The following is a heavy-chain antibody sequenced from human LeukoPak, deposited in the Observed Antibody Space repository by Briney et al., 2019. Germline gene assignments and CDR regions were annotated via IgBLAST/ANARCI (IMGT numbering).Heavy chain of an antibody. CDR3: AKDISSHFTYGMDV. V-gene: IGHV3-9*01. Sequence: PGGSLRLSCAASGFTFDDYAMHWVRQAPGKGLEWVSGISWNSGSIGYADSVKGRFTISRDNAKNSLYPQMNSLRAEDTALYYCAKDISSHFTYGMDVWGQGTTVTVSS. CDR2: ISWNSGSI. D-gene: IGHD2-15*01. J-gene: IGHJ6*02. CDR1: GFTFDDYA.